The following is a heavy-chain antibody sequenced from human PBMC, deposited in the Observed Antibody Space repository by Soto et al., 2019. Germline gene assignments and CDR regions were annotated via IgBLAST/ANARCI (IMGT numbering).Heavy chain of an antibody. CDR1: GGSISSGGYY. CDR3: ARHSASWQWFDY. D-gene: IGHD1-26*01. CDR2: IYYSGST. J-gene: IGHJ5*01. V-gene: IGHV4-31*03. Sequence: QVQLQESGPGLVKPSQTLSLTCSVSGGSISSGGYYWSWIRQHPEKGLEWIGYIYYSGSTNYIPSLKSRVIMSVDTSSNRFPLDLRSVTAADTAIYYCARHSASWQWFDYWGQGTLVTVSS.